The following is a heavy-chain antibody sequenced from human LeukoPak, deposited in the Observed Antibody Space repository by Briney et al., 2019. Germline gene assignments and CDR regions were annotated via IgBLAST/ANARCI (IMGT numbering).Heavy chain of an antibody. CDR2: IWYDGSNK. V-gene: IGHV3-33*01. CDR1: GFTFSSYG. CDR3: ARDWGKGDY. Sequence: GGSLRLSCAASGFTFSSYGMHWVRQAPGKGLEWVSLIWYDGSNKYYADSVKGRFTISRANSKNTLYLQMNSLRAEGTAVYYCARDWGKGDYWGQGTLVTVSS. J-gene: IGHJ4*02. D-gene: IGHD3-16*01.